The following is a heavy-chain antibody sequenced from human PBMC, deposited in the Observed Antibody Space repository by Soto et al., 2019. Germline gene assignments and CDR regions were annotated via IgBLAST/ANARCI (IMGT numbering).Heavy chain of an antibody. J-gene: IGHJ4*02. CDR1: GGSFSGYY. CDR3: ARTPYYDFWSGSHEYYFDY. D-gene: IGHD3-3*01. V-gene: IGHV4-34*01. Sequence: SETLSLTCAVYGGSFSGYYWSWIRQPPGKGLEWIGEINHSGSTNYNPSLKSRVTISVDTSKNQFSLKLSSVTAADTAVYYCARTPYYDFWSGSHEYYFDYWGQGTLVTVSS. CDR2: INHSGST.